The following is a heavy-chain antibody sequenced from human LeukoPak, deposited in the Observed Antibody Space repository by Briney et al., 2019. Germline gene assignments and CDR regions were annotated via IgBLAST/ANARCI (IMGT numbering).Heavy chain of an antibody. Sequence: SETLSLTCTVSGGSISSYYWSWIRQPPGKGLEWIGYIYYSGSTNYNPSLKSRVTISVDTSKTQFSLELSSVTAADTAVYYCASHYDILTGYAYWGQGTLVTVSS. CDR1: GGSISSYY. V-gene: IGHV4-59*01. CDR2: IYYSGST. J-gene: IGHJ4*02. CDR3: ASHYDILTGYAY. D-gene: IGHD3-9*01.